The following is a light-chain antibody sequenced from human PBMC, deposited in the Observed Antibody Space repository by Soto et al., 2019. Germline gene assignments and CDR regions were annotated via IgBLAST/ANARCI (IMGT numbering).Light chain of an antibody. CDR1: QSISGW. CDR3: EQYSSYSLYT. V-gene: IGKV1-5*01. Sequence: DIQMTQSPSTLSASVGDRVTITCRASQSISGWFAWFQQKPGKAPKLLIYDASTLESGVPSRFSGSGSGTQFSLTISSLQPDDFATYFCEQYSSYSLYTFGQGTKLEI. CDR2: DAS. J-gene: IGKJ2*01.